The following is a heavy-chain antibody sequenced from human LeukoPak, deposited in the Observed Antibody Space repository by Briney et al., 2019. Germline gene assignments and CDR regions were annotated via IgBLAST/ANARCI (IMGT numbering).Heavy chain of an antibody. Sequence: SVKVSCKASGGTFSSYAISWVRQAPGQGLEWMGRIIPILGIANYAQKFQGRVTITADKSTSTAYMELSSLRSEDTAVYYCARGPTMVRGVIITDYFDYWGQGTLVTVSS. CDR1: GGTFSSYA. CDR3: ARGPTMVRGVIITDYFDY. CDR2: IIPILGIA. V-gene: IGHV1-69*04. D-gene: IGHD3-10*01. J-gene: IGHJ4*02.